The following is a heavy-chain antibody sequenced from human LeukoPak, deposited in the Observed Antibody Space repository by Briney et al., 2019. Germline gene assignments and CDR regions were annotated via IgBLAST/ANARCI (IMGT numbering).Heavy chain of an antibody. J-gene: IGHJ6*03. V-gene: IGHV1-2*02. D-gene: IGHD1-1*01. CDR3: ARATGSVDYYYMDV. CDR1: GYTFTGYY. Sequence: GASVKVSCETSGYTFTGYYVHWVRQAPGQGLEWRGWINPNSGGTNYAQKFQGRVTMTRDTSISAAYMEVSRLRSDDTAMFYCARATGSVDYYYMDVWGKGTTVAVSS. CDR2: INPNSGGT.